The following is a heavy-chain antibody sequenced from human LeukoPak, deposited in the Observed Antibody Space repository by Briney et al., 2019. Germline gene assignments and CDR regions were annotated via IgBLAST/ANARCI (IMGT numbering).Heavy chain of an antibody. CDR2: ISSSGSTI. D-gene: IGHD3-3*01. V-gene: IGHV3-11*04. CDR3: ARDEHSKDYDFWSGYLSKYGMDV. CDR1: GFTFSDYY. Sequence: GGSLRLSCAASGFTFSDYYMSWIRQAPGKGLEWVSYISSSGSTIYYTDSVKGRFTISRDNAKNSLYLQMNSLRDEDTAVYYCARDEHSKDYDFWSGYLSKYGMDVWGQGTTVTVSS. J-gene: IGHJ6*02.